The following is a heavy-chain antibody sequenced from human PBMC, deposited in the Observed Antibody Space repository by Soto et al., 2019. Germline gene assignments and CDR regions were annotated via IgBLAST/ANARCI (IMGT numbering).Heavy chain of an antibody. D-gene: IGHD5-12*01. CDR1: GFTFSNFW. CDR2: IKEGGSEK. V-gene: IGHV3-7*01. J-gene: IGHJ6*03. Sequence: GGSLRLSCAASGFTFSNFWMTWVRQAPGKGLEWVANIKEGGSEKYYVDSVKGRFTISRDNAKNSLYLQMNSLRAEDTAVYYCARAIRVATIYYYYYYMDVWGKGTTVTVSS. CDR3: ARAIRVATIYYYYYYMDV.